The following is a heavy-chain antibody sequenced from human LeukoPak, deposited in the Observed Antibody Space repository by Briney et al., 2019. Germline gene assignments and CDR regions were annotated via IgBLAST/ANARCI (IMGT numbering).Heavy chain of an antibody. CDR3: ARDQGLQYSSSSSWFDY. J-gene: IGHJ4*02. V-gene: IGHV3-21*01. Sequence: GGSLRLSCAASGFTFSSYSMNWVRQAPGKGLEWVSSISSSSSYIYYADSVKGRFTISRDNAKNSLYLQMNSLRAEDTAVYYCARDQGLQYSSSSSWFDYWGQGTLVTVSS. CDR2: ISSSSSYI. CDR1: GFTFSSYS. D-gene: IGHD6-6*01.